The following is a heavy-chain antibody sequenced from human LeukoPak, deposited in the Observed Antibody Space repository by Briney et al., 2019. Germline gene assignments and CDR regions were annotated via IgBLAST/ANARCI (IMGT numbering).Heavy chain of an antibody. Sequence: PGGSLRLSCAASGFTFSSYGMHWVRQAPGKGLEWVAVISYDGSNKYYADSVKGRFTISRDNSKNTLYLQMNSLRAEDTAVYYCAKDRGGYVDPPDYWGQGTLVTVSS. D-gene: IGHD5-12*01. J-gene: IGHJ4*02. CDR2: ISYDGSNK. CDR1: GFTFSSYG. CDR3: AKDRGGYVDPPDY. V-gene: IGHV3-30*18.